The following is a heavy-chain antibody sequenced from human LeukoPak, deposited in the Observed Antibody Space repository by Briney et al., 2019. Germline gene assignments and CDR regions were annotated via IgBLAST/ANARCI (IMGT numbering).Heavy chain of an antibody. V-gene: IGHV4-39*01. J-gene: IGHJ3*02. CDR3: ARWEGGMNAFDI. CDR2: IYYSGST. CDR1: GGSISSSSYY. D-gene: IGHD1-1*01. Sequence: PSETLSLTCTVSGGSISSSSYYWGWIRQPPGKGLEWIGSIYYSGSTYYNPSLKSRVTISVDTSKNQFSLKLSSVSAADTAVYYCARWEGGMNAFDIWGQGTTVTVSS.